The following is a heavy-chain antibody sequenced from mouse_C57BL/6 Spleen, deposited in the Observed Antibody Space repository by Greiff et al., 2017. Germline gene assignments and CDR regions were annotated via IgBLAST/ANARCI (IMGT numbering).Heavy chain of an antibody. CDR2: LNPSSGYT. CDR1: GYTFTSYT. J-gene: IGHJ2*01. V-gene: IGHV1-4*01. Sequence: VQLQQSGAELARPGASVKMSCKASGYTFTSYTMHWVKQRPGQGLEWIGYLNPSSGYTKYNQKFKDQAPLTADKSSSTAYMQLSSLTCEGSAGYYCAGRRDSRGYVFDYWGQGTTRTVSS. D-gene: IGHD3-2*02. CDR3: AGRRDSRGYVFDY.